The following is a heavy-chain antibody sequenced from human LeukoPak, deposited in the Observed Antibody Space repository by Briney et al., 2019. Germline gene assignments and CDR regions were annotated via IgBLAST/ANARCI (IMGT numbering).Heavy chain of an antibody. D-gene: IGHD2-15*01. J-gene: IGHJ4*02. Sequence: SETLSLTCTVSGYSISSGYYWGWIRLPPGKGLKWIGSIYHSGSTYCNASLKSRVTISVGTSKNQVSLKLSSVTAADTAVYYCAKRIGYCSGGSCRDYYFDYWGQGTLVTVSS. CDR3: AKRIGYCSGGSCRDYYFDY. CDR1: GYSISSGYY. V-gene: IGHV4-38-2*02. CDR2: IYHSGST.